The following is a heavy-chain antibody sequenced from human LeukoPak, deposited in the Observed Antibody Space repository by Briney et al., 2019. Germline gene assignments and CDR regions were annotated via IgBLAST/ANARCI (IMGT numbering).Heavy chain of an antibody. J-gene: IGHJ6*02. CDR3: AKDRENTAMVP. CDR2: ISYDGSNK. D-gene: IGHD5-18*01. Sequence: PGGSLRLSCAASGFTFSSYAMSWVRQAPGKGLEWVAVISYDGSNKYYADSVKGRFTISRDNSKNTLYLQMNSLRAEDTAVYYCAKDRENTAMVPWGQGTTVTVSS. V-gene: IGHV3-30*18. CDR1: GFTFSSYA.